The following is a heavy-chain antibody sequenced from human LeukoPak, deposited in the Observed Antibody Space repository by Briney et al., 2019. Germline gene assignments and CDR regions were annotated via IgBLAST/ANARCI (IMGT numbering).Heavy chain of an antibody. Sequence: GRSLRLSCAASGFTFGSYGMHWVRQAPGKGLEWVAVISYDGSNKYYADSVKGRFTISRDNSKNTLYPQMNSLRAEDTAVYYCAKEVADVVVGALDGMDVWGQGTTVTVSS. CDR2: ISYDGSNK. D-gene: IGHD2-15*01. V-gene: IGHV3-30*18. J-gene: IGHJ6*02. CDR3: AKEVADVVVGALDGMDV. CDR1: GFTFGSYG.